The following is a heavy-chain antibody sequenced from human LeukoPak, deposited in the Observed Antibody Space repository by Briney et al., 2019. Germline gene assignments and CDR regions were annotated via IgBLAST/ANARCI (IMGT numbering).Heavy chain of an antibody. D-gene: IGHD1-26*01. CDR2: IYTSGST. CDR1: GYSISSGYY. V-gene: IGHV4-4*07. CDR3: ARNRRVGATEWFDP. Sequence: PSETLSLTCTVSGYSISSGYYWSWIRQPAGKGLEWIGRIYTSGSTNYNPSLKSRVTMSVDTSKNQFSLKLSSVTAADTAVYYCARNRRVGATEWFDPWGQGTMVTVSS. J-gene: IGHJ3*01.